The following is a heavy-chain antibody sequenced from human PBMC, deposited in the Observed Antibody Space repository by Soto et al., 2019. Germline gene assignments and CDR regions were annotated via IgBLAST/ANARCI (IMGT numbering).Heavy chain of an antibody. J-gene: IGHJ6*02. CDR2: IIPVFGTP. CDR3: ARGDATKIVVTTYYAMDV. CDR1: GGSLSNFG. Sequence: QVQLVQSGAEVKKPGSSVKVSCTAAGGSLSNFGISWVRQAPGQGLEGMGAIIPVFGTPNYAQKFQDRVTINADESTTTVDMEVISLTSEDTDVYYCARGDATKIVVTTYYAMDVWGQGTTVTVSS. V-gene: IGHV1-69*12. D-gene: IGHD3-22*01.